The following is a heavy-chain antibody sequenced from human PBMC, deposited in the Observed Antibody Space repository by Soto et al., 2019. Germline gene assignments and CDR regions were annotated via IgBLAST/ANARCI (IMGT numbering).Heavy chain of an antibody. V-gene: IGHV1-3*01. CDR3: ASSIGSGYDSAFDP. Sequence: ASVKVSCKASGYTFTSYAMHWVRQAPGQRLEWMGWINAGNGNTKYSQKFQGRVTITRDTSASTAYMELSSLRSEDTAVYYCASSIGSGYDSAFDPWGQGTLVTAPQ. J-gene: IGHJ5*02. D-gene: IGHD5-12*01. CDR1: GYTFTSYA. CDR2: INAGNGNT.